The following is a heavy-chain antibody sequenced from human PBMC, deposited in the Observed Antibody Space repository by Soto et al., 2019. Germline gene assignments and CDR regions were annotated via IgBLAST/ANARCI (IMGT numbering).Heavy chain of an antibody. Sequence: GSLRLSCAASGFTVSGMFMNWVRQAPGKGLEWVSVIYPAGPTYYADSVKGRFTISRDNSKNTLLLQLNNLRTEDTAVYYCARDADSSGLHYWGQGILVTVSS. J-gene: IGHJ4*02. D-gene: IGHD6-19*01. V-gene: IGHV3-53*01. CDR1: GFTVSGMF. CDR3: ARDADSSGLHY. CDR2: IYPAGPT.